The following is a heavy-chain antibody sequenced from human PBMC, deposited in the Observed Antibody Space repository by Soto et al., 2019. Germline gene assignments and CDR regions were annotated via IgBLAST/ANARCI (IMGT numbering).Heavy chain of an antibody. CDR3: ARDRPGRAIVVVPAAMGGYYYGMDV. Sequence: QVQLVQSGAEVKKPGTSVKVSCKASGGTFSSYDISWVRQAPGQGLEWMGGIIPIFGTANYAQKFQGRVTITADESTSTAYMELSSLRSEDTAVYYCARDRPGRAIVVVPAAMGGYYYGMDVWGQGTTVTVSS. D-gene: IGHD2-2*01. CDR2: IIPIFGTA. CDR1: GGTFSSYD. J-gene: IGHJ6*02. V-gene: IGHV1-69*01.